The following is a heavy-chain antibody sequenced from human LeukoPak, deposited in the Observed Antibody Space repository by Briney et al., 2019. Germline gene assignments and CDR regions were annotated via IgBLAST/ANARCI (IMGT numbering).Heavy chain of an antibody. V-gene: IGHV4-59*01. J-gene: IGHJ4*02. CDR2: IYYRWST. D-gene: IGHD3-22*01. CDR1: GGSISSYY. CDR3: ARGPDAITMIVVADPYYFDY. Sequence: PSETLSLTCIVSGGSISSYYWSWIRQPPGKGLEGIGYIYYRWSTNYNPSLKSRDTISVDTSKNQFSLKLSSVTAADTAVYYCARGPDAITMIVVADPYYFDYWGQGTLVTVSS.